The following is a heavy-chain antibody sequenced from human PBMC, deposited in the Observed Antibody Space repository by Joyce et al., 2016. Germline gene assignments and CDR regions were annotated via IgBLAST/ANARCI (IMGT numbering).Heavy chain of an antibody. CDR2: ISRSSRTI. Sequence: EVQLVESGGALVQPGGSLRISCAASGYTFSSYGMNWVRQAPGKGLVWVSCISRSSRTISYADSVKSRFTVSRDNAKNSLYLQMNSLRDEDTAMYYCAKDFGSGYYSLDYWGQGTLVTVSS. CDR3: AKDFGSGYYSLDY. J-gene: IGHJ4*02. V-gene: IGHV3-48*02. D-gene: IGHD3-22*01. CDR1: GYTFSSYG.